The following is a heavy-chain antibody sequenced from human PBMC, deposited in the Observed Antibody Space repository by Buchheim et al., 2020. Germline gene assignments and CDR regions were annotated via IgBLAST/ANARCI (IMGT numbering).Heavy chain of an antibody. Sequence: QVQLVESGGGVVQPGRSLRLSCAASGFTFSSYGMHWVRQAPGKGLEWVAVISYDGSNKYYADSVKGRFTIYRDNSKNTLYLQMNSLRAEDTAVYYCAKDKYSSSWYFDYWGQGTL. CDR3: AKDKYSSSWYFDY. J-gene: IGHJ4*02. CDR2: ISYDGSNK. D-gene: IGHD6-13*01. CDR1: GFTFSSYG. V-gene: IGHV3-30*18.